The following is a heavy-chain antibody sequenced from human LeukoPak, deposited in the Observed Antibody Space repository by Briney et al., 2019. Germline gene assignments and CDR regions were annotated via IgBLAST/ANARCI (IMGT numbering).Heavy chain of an antibody. J-gene: IGHJ4*02. CDR2: ISSSSSYI. V-gene: IGHV3-21*01. CDR3: AIGDSLGELSSSFEY. Sequence: GGSLRLSCAASGFTFSSYSMNWVRQAPGKGLEWVSSISSSSSYIYYADSVKGRFTISRDNAKNSLYLQMSSLRAEDTAVYYCAIGDSLGELSSSFEYWGQGTLVTVSS. D-gene: IGHD3-16*02. CDR1: GFTFSSYS.